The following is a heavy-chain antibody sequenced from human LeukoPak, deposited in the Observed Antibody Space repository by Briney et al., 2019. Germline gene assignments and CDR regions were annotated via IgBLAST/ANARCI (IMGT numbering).Heavy chain of an antibody. CDR3: ARSLEEEQQPVPGLDY. V-gene: IGHV4-34*01. J-gene: IGHJ4*02. Sequence: PSETLSLTCAVYGGSFSGYYWSWIRQPPGKGLEWIGEINHSGSTNYNPSLKSRVTISVDTSKNQFSLKLSSVTAADTAVYYCARSLEEEQQPVPGLDYWGQGTLVTVSS. CDR1: GGSFSGYY. CDR2: INHSGST. D-gene: IGHD6-13*01.